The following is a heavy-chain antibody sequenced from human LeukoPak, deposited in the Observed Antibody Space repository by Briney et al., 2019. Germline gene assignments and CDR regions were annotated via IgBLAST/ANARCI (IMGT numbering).Heavy chain of an antibody. CDR1: GFTFSSYA. J-gene: IGHJ4*02. V-gene: IGHV3-23*01. CDR3: AKRLVYSSSRYYFDY. CDR2: ISGTGGST. Sequence: GGSLRLSCAASGFTFSSYAMSWVRQAPGKGLEWVSVISGTGGSTYYADSVKGRFTISRDNSKNTLYVQMNSLRAEDTAVYYCAKRLVYSSSRYYFDYWGQGTLVTVS. D-gene: IGHD6-13*01.